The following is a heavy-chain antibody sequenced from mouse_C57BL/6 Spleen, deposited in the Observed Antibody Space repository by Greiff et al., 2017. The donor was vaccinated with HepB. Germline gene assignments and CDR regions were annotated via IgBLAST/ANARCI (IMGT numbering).Heavy chain of an antibody. CDR2: SDPSDSYT. D-gene: IGHD1-1*01. CDR3: ARDSYGSRNWYFDV. Sequence: VQLQQPGAELVKPGASVKLSCKASGYTFTSYWMQWVKQRPGQGLEWIGESDPSDSYTNYNQKFKGKATLTVDTSSSTAYMQLSSLTSEDSAVYYCARDSYGSRNWYFDVWGTGTTVTVSS. V-gene: IGHV1-50*01. CDR1: GYTFTSYW. J-gene: IGHJ1*03.